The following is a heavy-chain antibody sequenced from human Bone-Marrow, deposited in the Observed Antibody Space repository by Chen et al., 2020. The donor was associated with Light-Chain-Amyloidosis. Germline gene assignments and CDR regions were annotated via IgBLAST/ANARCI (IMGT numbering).Heavy chain of an antibody. J-gene: IGHJ5*02. D-gene: IGHD3-10*01. Sequence: QVQLQESGPGLVKPSEPLSLTCTVSGGSISSYYWSWIRQPPGKGLEWIGYIYYSGSTNYNPSLKSRVTISVDTSKNQFSLKLSSVTAADTAVYYCARERYYGSGKGWFDPWGQGTLVTVSS. CDR2: IYYSGST. CDR3: ARERYYGSGKGWFDP. V-gene: IGHV4-59*01. CDR1: GGSISSYY.